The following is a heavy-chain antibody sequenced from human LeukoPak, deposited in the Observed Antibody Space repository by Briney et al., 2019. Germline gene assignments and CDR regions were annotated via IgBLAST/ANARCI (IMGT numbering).Heavy chain of an antibody. V-gene: IGHV1-3*01. J-gene: IGHJ4*02. CDR3: ATGRVHYDFWSGPFDY. Sequence: GASVKVSCKASGYTFTSYAMHWVRQAPGQRLEWMGWINAGNGNTKYSQKFQGRVTITRDTSASTAYMELSSLRSEDTAVYYCATGRVHYDFWSGPFDYWGQGTLVTVSS. D-gene: IGHD3-3*01. CDR2: INAGNGNT. CDR1: GYTFTSYA.